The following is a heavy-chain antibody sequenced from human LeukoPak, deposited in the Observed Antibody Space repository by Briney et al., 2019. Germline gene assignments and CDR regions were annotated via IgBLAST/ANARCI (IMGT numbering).Heavy chain of an antibody. V-gene: IGHV3-9*01. CDR1: GFTFSSYA. CDR2: ISWNSGSI. Sequence: GGSLRLSCAASGFTFSSYAMSWVRQAPGKGLEWVSGISWNSGSIGYADSVKGRFTISRDNAKNSLYLQMNSLRAEDTALYYCAKDLGCSSTSCYRDYYYYGMDVWGQGTTVTVSS. D-gene: IGHD2-2*02. CDR3: AKDLGCSSTSCYRDYYYYGMDV. J-gene: IGHJ6*02.